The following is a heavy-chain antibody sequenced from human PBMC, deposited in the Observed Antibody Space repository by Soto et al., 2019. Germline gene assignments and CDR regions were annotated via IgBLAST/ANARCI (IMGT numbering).Heavy chain of an antibody. J-gene: IGHJ5*02. CDR1: GGNLRGHY. Sequence: SETQGLTYTVYGGNLRGHYWSWIRKQPREGLEWIGEINHSGSINYNQALKSRVTISVDTSKNQFSLKLSSVTAADTAVYYCASPQPSRPYLLDLLGQGPLVPV. V-gene: IGHV4-34*08. CDR2: INHSGSI. CDR3: ASPQPSRPYLLDL.